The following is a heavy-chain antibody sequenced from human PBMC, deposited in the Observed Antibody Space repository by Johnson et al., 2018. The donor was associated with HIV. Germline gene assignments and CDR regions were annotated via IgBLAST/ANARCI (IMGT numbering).Heavy chain of an antibody. CDR3: ARGGSHITIFGVDINMGAFDI. J-gene: IGHJ3*02. CDR1: GFTFDDYG. CDR2: INWNGGST. V-gene: IGHV3-20*04. D-gene: IGHD3-3*01. Sequence: VQLVESGGGVVQPGRSLRLSCAASGFTFDDYGMTWVRQAPGKGLEWVSGINWNGGSTAYADSVKGRFTISREDAKNSLYLQMNSLRAGDTAVYYCARGGSHITIFGVDINMGAFDIWGQGTLVTLSS.